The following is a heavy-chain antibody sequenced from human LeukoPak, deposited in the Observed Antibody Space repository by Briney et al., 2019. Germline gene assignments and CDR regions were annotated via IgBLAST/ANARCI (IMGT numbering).Heavy chain of an antibody. D-gene: IGHD6-13*01. J-gene: IGHJ4*02. V-gene: IGHV4-39*01. Sequence: PSETLSLTCTVSGGSFSSSSYYWGWIRQPPGKGLEWIGSIYYSGSTYYNPSLKSRVTISVDTSKNQFSLKLSSVTAADTAVYYCARETRGSWYFYYWGQGTLVTVSS. CDR2: IYYSGST. CDR1: GGSFSSSSYY. CDR3: ARETRGSWYFYY.